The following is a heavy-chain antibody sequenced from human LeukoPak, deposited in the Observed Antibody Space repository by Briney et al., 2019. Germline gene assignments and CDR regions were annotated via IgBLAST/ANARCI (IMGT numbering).Heavy chain of an antibody. Sequence: GGSLRLSCAASGFTFSSYGMHWVRQAPGKGLEWVAFIRYDGSNKYYADSVKGRFTISRDNSKNTLYLQMNSLRAEDTAVYYCAKETLPSSSWSPYYYMDVWGKGATVTVSS. CDR2: IRYDGSNK. V-gene: IGHV3-30*02. CDR1: GFTFSSYG. CDR3: AKETLPSSSWSPYYYMDV. D-gene: IGHD6-13*01. J-gene: IGHJ6*03.